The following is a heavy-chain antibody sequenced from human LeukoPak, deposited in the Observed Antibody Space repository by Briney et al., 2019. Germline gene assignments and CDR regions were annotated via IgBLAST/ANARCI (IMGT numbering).Heavy chain of an antibody. D-gene: IGHD1-26*01. CDR1: GFTFDDYA. V-gene: IGHV3-9*01. CDR3: AKVPQSGSYYYYHMDV. J-gene: IGHJ6*03. Sequence: GGSLSLSCAASGFTFDDYAMHWLRQAPGKGVEWGSSNSWNSGSIGYADSVKGRFTISRDNAKNSLYLQMNSLRAEDTALYYCAKVPQSGSYYYYHMDVWGKGTTVTISS. CDR2: NSWNSGSI.